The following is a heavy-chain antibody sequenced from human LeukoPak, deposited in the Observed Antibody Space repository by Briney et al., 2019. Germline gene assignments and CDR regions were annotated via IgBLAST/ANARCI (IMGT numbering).Heavy chain of an antibody. CDR2: ISHSGST. CDR1: GYSISSGYY. Sequence: SETLSLTCAVSGYSISSGYYWGWIRPPPGKGLDWIGSISHSGSTYYNPSLRSRVTISIDTAKNQFSLRLNSVTATDTSVYYCARVGGYSYGNYYFNYWGQGTLVTVSS. CDR3: ARVGGYSYGNYYFNY. D-gene: IGHD5-18*01. V-gene: IGHV4-38-2*01. J-gene: IGHJ4*02.